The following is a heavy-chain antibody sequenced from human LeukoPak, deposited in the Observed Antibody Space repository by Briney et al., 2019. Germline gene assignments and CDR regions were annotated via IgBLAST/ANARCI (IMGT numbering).Heavy chain of an antibody. CDR3: ARSRSRGQWLTGT. J-gene: IGHJ5*02. CDR2: IIPIFGTA. D-gene: IGHD6-19*01. CDR1: GGTFSSYA. Sequence: SVEVSCKASGGTFSSYAISWVRQAPGQGLEWMGGIIPIFGTANYAQKFQGRVTITADESTSTAYMELSSLRSEDTAVYYCARSRSRGQWLTGTWGQGTLVTVSS. V-gene: IGHV1-69*13.